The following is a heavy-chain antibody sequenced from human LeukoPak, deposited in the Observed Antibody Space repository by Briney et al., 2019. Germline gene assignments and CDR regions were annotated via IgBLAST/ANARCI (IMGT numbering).Heavy chain of an antibody. CDR1: GYTFTSYD. V-gene: IGHV1-8*01. CDR3: ARGRGYDRTGYVYYFDF. D-gene: IGHD3-22*01. Sequence: ASVKVSCKASGYTFTSYDINWVRQATGQGLEWVGWMNPNSGNTGHAQEFQGRVTMTRDTSMSTAYMELSSLRYEDTAVYYCARGRGYDRTGYVYYFDFWGQGTLVTVSS. J-gene: IGHJ4*02. CDR2: MNPNSGNT.